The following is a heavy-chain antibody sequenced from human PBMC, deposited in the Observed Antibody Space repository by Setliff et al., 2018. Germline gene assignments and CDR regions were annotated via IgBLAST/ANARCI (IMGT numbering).Heavy chain of an antibody. D-gene: IGHD6-19*01. CDR3: AKVLAVAGMSTHYGMDV. J-gene: IGHJ6*02. CDR2: ISSSGSTI. CDR1: GFTFSSYA. Sequence: PGGSLRLSCAASGFTFSSYAMSWVRQAPGKGLEWVSYISSSGSTIYYADSVKGRFTISRDNAKNSLYLQMNSLRAEDTALYYCAKVLAVAGMSTHYGMDVWGQGTTVTVSS. V-gene: IGHV3-48*04.